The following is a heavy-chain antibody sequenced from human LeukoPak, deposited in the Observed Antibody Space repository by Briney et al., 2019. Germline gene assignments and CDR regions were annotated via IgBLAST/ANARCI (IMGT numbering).Heavy chain of an antibody. D-gene: IGHD6-13*01. J-gene: IGHJ5*02. V-gene: IGHV3-11*04. CDR1: GFTFSDYY. CDR3: ARDGLGGIAAAAYNWFDP. CDR2: ISSSGSTI. Sequence: GGSLRLSCAASGFTFSDYYMSWIRQAPGEGLEWVSYISSSGSTIYYADSVKRRFTISRDNAKNSLYLQMNSLRAEDTAVYYCARDGLGGIAAAAYNWFDPWGQGTLVTVSS.